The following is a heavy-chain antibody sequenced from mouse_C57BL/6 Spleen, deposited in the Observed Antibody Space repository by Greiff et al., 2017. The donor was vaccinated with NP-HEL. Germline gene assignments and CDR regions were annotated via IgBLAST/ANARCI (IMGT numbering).Heavy chain of an antibody. J-gene: IGHJ2*01. D-gene: IGHD2-3*01. CDR1: GFTFSSYA. CDR3: TRDPGWLLFDY. Sequence: DVMLVESGEGLVKPGGSLKLSCAASGFTFSSYAMSWVRQTPEKRLEWVAYISSGGDYIYYADTVKGRFTISRDNARNTLYLQMSSLKSEDTAMYYCTRDPGWLLFDYWGQGTTLTVSS. CDR2: ISSGGDYI. V-gene: IGHV5-9-1*02.